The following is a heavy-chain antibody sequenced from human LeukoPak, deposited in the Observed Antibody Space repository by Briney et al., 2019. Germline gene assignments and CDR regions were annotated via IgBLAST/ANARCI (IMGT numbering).Heavy chain of an antibody. CDR3: ARGSSSWYGKNYYYMDV. CDR1: GYTFTSYG. V-gene: IGHV1-18*01. Sequence: GASVKVSCKASGYTFTSYGISWVRQAPGQGLEWMGWISAYNGNTNYAQKLQGRVTMTTDTSTSTAYMELRSLRSDDTAVYYCARGSSSWYGKNYYYMDVWGKGTTVTVSS. D-gene: IGHD6-13*01. CDR2: ISAYNGNT. J-gene: IGHJ6*03.